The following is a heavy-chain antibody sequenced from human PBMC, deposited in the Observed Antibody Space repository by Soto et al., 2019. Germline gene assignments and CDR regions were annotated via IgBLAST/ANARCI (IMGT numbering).Heavy chain of an antibody. V-gene: IGHV1-18*01. Sequence: VKVSCKAPGSSFTNHGLTWVRPAHVQPLGWMGCISAYNGNTDYAHKLQVIVTMTTDTSTSTAYMGLGNLRSDHTALYYCARAVSRNKWFDPWGQGTLVTVSS. D-gene: IGHD6-19*01. CDR2: ISAYNGNT. CDR3: ARAVSRNKWFDP. CDR1: GSSFTNHG. J-gene: IGHJ5*02.